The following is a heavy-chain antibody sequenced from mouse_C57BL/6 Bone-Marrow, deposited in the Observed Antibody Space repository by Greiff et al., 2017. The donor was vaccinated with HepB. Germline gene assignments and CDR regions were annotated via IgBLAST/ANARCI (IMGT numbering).Heavy chain of an antibody. Sequence: EVQLVESGPGLVKPSQSLSLTCSVTGYSITSGYYWNWIRQFPGNKLEWMGYISYDGSNNYNPSLKNRISITRDTSKNQFFLKLNSVTTEDTATYYCASKSSGAMDYWGQGTSVTVSS. CDR2: ISYDGSN. CDR1: GYSITSGYY. J-gene: IGHJ4*01. CDR3: ASKSSGAMDY. V-gene: IGHV3-6*01. D-gene: IGHD1-1*01.